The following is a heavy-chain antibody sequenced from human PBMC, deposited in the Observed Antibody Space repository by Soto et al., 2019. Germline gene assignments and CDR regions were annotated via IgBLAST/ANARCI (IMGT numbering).Heavy chain of an antibody. J-gene: IGHJ5*02. CDR3: VRGGYSSSWERLCP. CDR2: ISHDGVTK. D-gene: IGHD4-4*01. V-gene: IGHV3-30-3*01. Sequence: GGSLRLSCGACGSSLPQYPMHWVRQTPDKGLEWVAVISHDGVTKNSADSVKGRFSISRDNSRTTLYLEMNSLRTDETAMYYSVRGGYSSSWERLCPCGQGTLVTVSS. CDR1: GSSLPQYP.